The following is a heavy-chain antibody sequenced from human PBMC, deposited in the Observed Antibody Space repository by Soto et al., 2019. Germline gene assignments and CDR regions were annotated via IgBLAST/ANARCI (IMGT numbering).Heavy chain of an antibody. J-gene: IGHJ4*02. V-gene: IGHV1-18*01. CDR2: ISAHNGNT. CDR3: ARGRYWGY. CDR1: GYDFTTYG. D-gene: IGHD2-8*02. Sequence: QVQLVQSGAEVKKPGASVKVSCKGSGYDFTTYGITWVRQAPGQGLEWMEWISAHNGNTDYAQKLQGRVTVTGDTSTSTAYMELRSLRSDDTAVYYCARGRYWGYWGQGALVTVSS.